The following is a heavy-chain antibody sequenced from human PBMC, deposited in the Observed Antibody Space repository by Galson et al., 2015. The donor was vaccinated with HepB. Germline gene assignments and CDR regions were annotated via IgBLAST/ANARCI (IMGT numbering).Heavy chain of an antibody. CDR2: INPSGGST. D-gene: IGHD2-2*01. CDR3: ARHIVVVPAAMLSYYYYGMDV. Sequence: SVKVSCKASGYTFTSYYMHWVRQAPGQGLEWMGIINPSGGSTSYAQKFQGRVTMTRDTSTSTVYMELSSLRSEDTAVYYCARHIVVVPAAMLSYYYYGMDVWGQGTTVTVSS. V-gene: IGHV1-46*01. J-gene: IGHJ6*02. CDR1: GYTFTSYY.